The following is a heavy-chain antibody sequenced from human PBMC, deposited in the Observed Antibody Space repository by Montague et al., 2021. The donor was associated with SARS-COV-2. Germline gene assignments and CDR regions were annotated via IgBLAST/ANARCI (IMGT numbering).Heavy chain of an antibody. CDR1: GGSISSYY. Sequence: SETLSLTCTVAGGSISSYYWSWIRQPPGKGLEWIGYINYSGSTNYNPSLKSRVTISVDTSKNPFSLNLSSVTAADTAVYYCARNLVVHYWYGMDVWGQGTTVTVSS. CDR3: ARNLVVHYWYGMDV. D-gene: IGHD2-15*01. CDR2: INYSGST. V-gene: IGHV4-59*01. J-gene: IGHJ6*02.